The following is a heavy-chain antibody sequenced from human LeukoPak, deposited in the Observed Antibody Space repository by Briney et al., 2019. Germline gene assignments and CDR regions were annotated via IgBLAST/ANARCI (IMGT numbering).Heavy chain of an antibody. V-gene: IGHV3-20*04. D-gene: IGHD6-25*01. J-gene: IGHJ4*02. CDR3: ARRTGAASGFDY. Sequence: GGSLRLSCAAFGFTFDAFGMTWVRQAPGKGLEWVSAIRGDAGSTGYADSVKGRFTISRDNAKNSLYLQMNSLRVEDTALYYCARRTGAASGFDYWGQGTLVTVSS. CDR2: IRGDAGST. CDR1: GFTFDAFG.